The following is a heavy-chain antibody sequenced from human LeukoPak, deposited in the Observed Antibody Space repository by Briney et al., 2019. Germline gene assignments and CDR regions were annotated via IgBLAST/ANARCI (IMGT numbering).Heavy chain of an antibody. Sequence: SETLSLTCTVSGGSISSYYWSWIRQPPGKGLEWIGYNYYSGSTNYNPSLKSRVTISVDTSKNQFSLKLSSVTAADTAVYYCARTAVAVLGGFDPWGQGTLVTVSS. V-gene: IGHV4-59*01. J-gene: IGHJ5*02. CDR2: NYYSGST. CDR1: GGSISSYY. D-gene: IGHD6-19*01. CDR3: ARTAVAVLGGFDP.